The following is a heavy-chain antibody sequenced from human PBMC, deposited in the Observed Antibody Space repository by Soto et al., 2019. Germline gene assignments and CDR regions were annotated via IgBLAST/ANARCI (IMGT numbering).Heavy chain of an antibody. CDR2: FDPEDGET. CDR1: GYTLTELP. V-gene: IGHV1-24*01. D-gene: IGHD6-13*01. Sequence: GASVKVSCKVSGYTLTELPMHWVRQAPGKGLEWMGGFDPEDGETIYAQKFQGRVTMTEDTSTDTAYMELSSLRSEDTAVYYCATAYSSSWYLFEGTALGYWGKGTLVTVSS. CDR3: ATAYSSSWYLFEGTALGY. J-gene: IGHJ4*02.